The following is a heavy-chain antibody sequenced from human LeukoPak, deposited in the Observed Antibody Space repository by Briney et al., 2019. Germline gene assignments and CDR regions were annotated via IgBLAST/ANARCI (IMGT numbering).Heavy chain of an antibody. CDR2: ISSSGSTI. D-gene: IGHD3-9*01. CDR1: GFTFSSYE. CDR3: ARDLTGHSY. Sequence: GGSLRLSCAASGFTFSSYEMNWVRQAPGKGLEWVSYISSSGSTIYYADSVKGRFTISRDNAKNSLYPQMNSLRAEDTAVYYCARDLTGHSYWGQGTLVTVSS. J-gene: IGHJ4*02. V-gene: IGHV3-48*03.